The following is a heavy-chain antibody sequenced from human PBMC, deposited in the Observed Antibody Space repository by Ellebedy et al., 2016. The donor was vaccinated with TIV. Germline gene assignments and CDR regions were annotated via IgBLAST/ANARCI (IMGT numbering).Heavy chain of an antibody. D-gene: IGHD3-10*01. V-gene: IGHV3-11*06. CDR3: ATDQAGGSGIDY. J-gene: IGHJ4*02. Sequence: GESLKISCVASGFTFSDYYMSWIRQAPGKGLEWVSTISTSSSYTKCADSVKGRFTVSRDNAKSTLYLQMNTLRAEDTDVYYCATDQAGGSGIDYWGQGTLVTVSS. CDR2: ISTSSSYT. CDR1: GFTFSDYY.